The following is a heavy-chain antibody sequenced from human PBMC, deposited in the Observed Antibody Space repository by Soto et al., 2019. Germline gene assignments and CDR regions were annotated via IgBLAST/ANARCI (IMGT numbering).Heavy chain of an antibody. Sequence: LRLSCAASGFTFSSYAMHWVRQAPGKGLEWVAVISYDGSNKYYADSVKGRFTISRDNSKNTLYLQMNSLRAEDTAVYYCARKHDFWSGYFDYWGQGTLVTVS. CDR1: GFTFSSYA. J-gene: IGHJ4*02. CDR3: ARKHDFWSGYFDY. V-gene: IGHV3-30-3*01. D-gene: IGHD3-3*01. CDR2: ISYDGSNK.